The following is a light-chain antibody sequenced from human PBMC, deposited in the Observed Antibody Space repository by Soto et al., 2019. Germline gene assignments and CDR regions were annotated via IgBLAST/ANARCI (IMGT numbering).Light chain of an antibody. CDR1: QSVGNN. CDR2: GAS. J-gene: IGKJ5*01. Sequence: EIVMTQSPGTLSVSPGEGVTLSCRASQSVGNNLAWHQQKPGQAPRLLIYGASTRATGFPARFSGSGSGTEFTLTISSLQSEDFAVYYCQQYNGWPITFGQGTRLEI. V-gene: IGKV3-15*01. CDR3: QQYNGWPIT.